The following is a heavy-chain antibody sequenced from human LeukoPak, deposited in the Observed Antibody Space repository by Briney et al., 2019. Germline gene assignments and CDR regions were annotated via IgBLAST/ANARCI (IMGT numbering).Heavy chain of an antibody. J-gene: IGHJ4*02. V-gene: IGHV3-7*01. D-gene: IGHD3-10*01. CDR1: GFTFSTYW. CDR3: ARRGDYGSGSSPLDY. Sequence: GSLRLSCAASGFTFSTYWMSGVRQAPGKGLEWVANIRPDGSEKYYVDSVKGRLTISRDNAKNSLFLQMNSLRGEDTAVYYCARRGDYGSGSSPLDYWGQGTLVTVSS. CDR2: IRPDGSEK.